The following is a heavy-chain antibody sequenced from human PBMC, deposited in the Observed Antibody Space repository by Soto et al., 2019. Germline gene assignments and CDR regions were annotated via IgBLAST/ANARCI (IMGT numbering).Heavy chain of an antibody. Sequence: ASVKVSCKASGYTFTGYYMHWVRQAPGQGLEWMGWINPNSGGTNYAQKFQGRVTMTGDTSISTAYMELSRLRSDDTAVYYCARVRVYYYGMDVWGQGTTVTVSS. CDR3: ARVRVYYYGMDV. V-gene: IGHV1-2*02. J-gene: IGHJ6*02. CDR1: GYTFTGYY. CDR2: INPNSGGT.